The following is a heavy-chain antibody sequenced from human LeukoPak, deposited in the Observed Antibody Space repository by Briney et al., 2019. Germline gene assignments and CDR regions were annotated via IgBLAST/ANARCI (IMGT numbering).Heavy chain of an antibody. J-gene: IGHJ4*02. CDR1: GYRFSTYW. CDR3: VRRTGGLDY. V-gene: IGHV5-51*01. Sequence: GESLKISCKGSGYRFSTYWIGWVRQMPGKGLEWMGIIYPGDSDTKYSPSFQGQVTISADKSINTAYLQWSSLKASDTAMYYCVRRTGGLDYWGQGTLVTVSS. CDR2: IYPGDSDT. D-gene: IGHD7-27*01.